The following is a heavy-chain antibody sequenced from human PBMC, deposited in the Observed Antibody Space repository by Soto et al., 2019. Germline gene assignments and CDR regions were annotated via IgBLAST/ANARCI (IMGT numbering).Heavy chain of an antibody. CDR1: GYSFTSYW. D-gene: IGHD3-10*01. CDR2: IYPGDSDT. CDR3: ARLFPGGFGELLYYYGMDV. J-gene: IGHJ6*02. Sequence: PGESLKISCKGSGYSFTSYWIGWVRQMPGKGLEWMGIIYPGDSDTRYSPSFQGQVTISADKSISTAYLQWSSLKASDTAMYYCARLFPGGFGELLYYYGMDVWGQGTTVTVSS. V-gene: IGHV5-51*01.